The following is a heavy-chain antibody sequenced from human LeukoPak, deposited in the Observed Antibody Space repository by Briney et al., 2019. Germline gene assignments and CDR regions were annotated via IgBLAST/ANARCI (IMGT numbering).Heavy chain of an antibody. CDR2: IIPIFGTA. CDR3: ARSPDSSSWYRWFDP. D-gene: IGHD6-13*01. CDR1: GGTFSSYA. V-gene: IGHV1-69*13. J-gene: IGHJ5*02. Sequence: ASVKVSCKASGGTFSSYAISWVRQAPGQGLEWMGGIIPIFGTANYAQKFQGRVTITADESTSTAYMKLSSLRSEDTAVYYCARSPDSSSWYRWFDPWGQGTLVTVSS.